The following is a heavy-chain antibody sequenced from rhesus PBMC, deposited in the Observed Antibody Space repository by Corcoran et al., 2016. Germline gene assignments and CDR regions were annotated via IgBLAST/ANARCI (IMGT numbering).Heavy chain of an antibody. CDR3: AREYPVTTRFEF. CDR2: ITYSGGT. Sequence: QVQLQESGPGLVKPSETLSLTCAVSGGSISSGDYYWSRNRQPPGKGQEWIGYITYSGGTSYKPALQRRVTISRDTSKKQFYLKLSCVTAADTAVYYGAREYPVTTRFEFWGQGALVSVSS. V-gene: IGHV4-122*02. J-gene: IGHJ1*01. CDR1: GGSISSGDYY. D-gene: IGHD4-23*01.